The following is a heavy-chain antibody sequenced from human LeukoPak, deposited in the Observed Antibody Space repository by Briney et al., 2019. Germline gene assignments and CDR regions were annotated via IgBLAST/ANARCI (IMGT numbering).Heavy chain of an antibody. D-gene: IGHD2-15*01. CDR3: ARALGYCSGGSCYIDY. CDR1: GFTFSSYS. CDR2: ISSSRNYI. V-gene: IGHV3-21*01. Sequence: GGSLRLSCAASGFTFSSYSMNWVRQAPGKGLEWASYISSSRNYIFYADSVKGRFTISRDNAKNSLYLQMNSLRAEDTAVYYCARALGYCSGGSCYIDYWGQGTLVTVSS. J-gene: IGHJ4*02.